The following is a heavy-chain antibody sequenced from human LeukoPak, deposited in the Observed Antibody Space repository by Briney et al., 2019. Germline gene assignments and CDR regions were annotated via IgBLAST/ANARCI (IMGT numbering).Heavy chain of an antibody. CDR3: ARDDDDYDFWSGYYVRYFDY. CDR2: ISSSSSYI. Sequence: GGSLRLSCAASGFTFSSYSMNWVRQAPGKGLEWVSSISSSSSYIYYADSVKGRFTISRDNAKNSLYLQMNSLRAEDTAVYYCARDDDDYDFWSGYYVRYFDYWGQGTLVTVSS. CDR1: GFTFSSYS. D-gene: IGHD3-3*01. V-gene: IGHV3-21*01. J-gene: IGHJ4*02.